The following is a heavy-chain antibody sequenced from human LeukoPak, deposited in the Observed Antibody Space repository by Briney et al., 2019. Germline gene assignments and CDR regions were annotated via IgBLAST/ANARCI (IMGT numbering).Heavy chain of an antibody. D-gene: IGHD2-2*01. CDR1: GFTFSSCA. CDR3: ARGRVPAATTSAFDY. V-gene: IGHV3-23*01. J-gene: IGHJ4*02. Sequence: GGSLRLSCAASGFTFSSCAMSWVRQAPGKGLEWVSAISGSGGSTYYADSVKGRFTISRDNSKNTLYLQMNSLRAEDTAVYYCARGRVPAATTSAFDYWGQGTLVTVSS. CDR2: ISGSGGST.